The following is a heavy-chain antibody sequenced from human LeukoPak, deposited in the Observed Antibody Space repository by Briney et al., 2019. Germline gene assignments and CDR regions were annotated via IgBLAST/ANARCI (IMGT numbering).Heavy chain of an antibody. CDR2: ISGSGGST. Sequence: GGSLKLSCAASGFFFGSYVMSWVRQAPGKGLEWVSCISGSGGSTYYADSVKGRFTISRDNSKNTLYLQMNSLRAEDTAIYYCAKGTSPYDSSGYHFYWGQGTLVTLSS. J-gene: IGHJ4*02. CDR3: AKGTSPYDSSGYHFY. D-gene: IGHD3-22*01. V-gene: IGHV3-23*01. CDR1: GFFFGSYV.